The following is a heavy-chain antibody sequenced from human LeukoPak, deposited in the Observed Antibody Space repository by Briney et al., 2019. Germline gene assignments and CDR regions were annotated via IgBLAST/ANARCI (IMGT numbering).Heavy chain of an antibody. V-gene: IGHV1-2*02. CDR2: INPNSGGT. CDR3: ARDRGDLGDTAMVTQSFDY. CDR1: GYTFTGYY. Sequence: ASVIVSCKASGYTFTGYYMHWVRQTPGQGLEWMGWINPNSGGTNYAQKFQGRVTMTRDTSISTAYMELSRLRSGDTAVYYCARDRGDLGDTAMVTQSFDYWGQGTLVTVSS. J-gene: IGHJ4*02. D-gene: IGHD5-18*01.